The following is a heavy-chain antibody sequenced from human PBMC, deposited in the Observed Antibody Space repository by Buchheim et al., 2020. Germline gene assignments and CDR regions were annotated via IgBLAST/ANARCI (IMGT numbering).Heavy chain of an antibody. CDR2: IYYSGST. Sequence: QVQLQESGPGLVKPSQTLSLTCTVSGGSISSGDYYWSWIRQPPGKGLEWIGYIYYSGSTYYNPSLKSRVTISVDTSKSQFPLKLSSVTAADTAVYYCARGISRYYYDSSGYYPPYYFDYWGQGTL. J-gene: IGHJ4*02. CDR1: GGSISSGDYY. V-gene: IGHV4-30-4*01. CDR3: ARGISRYYYDSSGYYPPYYFDY. D-gene: IGHD3-22*01.